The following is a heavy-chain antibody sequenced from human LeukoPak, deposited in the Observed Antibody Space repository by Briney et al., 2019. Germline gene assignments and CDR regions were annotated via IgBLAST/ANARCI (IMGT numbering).Heavy chain of an antibody. J-gene: IGHJ4*02. V-gene: IGHV3-48*02. CDR2: VSASSNI. CDR3: VRDALHTAHFDY. CDR1: GFTFSSYT. Sequence: PGGSLRLSCAASGFTFSSYTMNWVRQAPGKGLQWVSTVSASSNIHYSESVKGRFTISRDNARNSLYLQTNSLRDEDTAVYYCVRDALHTAHFDYWGQGTLVTVSS. D-gene: IGHD5-18*01.